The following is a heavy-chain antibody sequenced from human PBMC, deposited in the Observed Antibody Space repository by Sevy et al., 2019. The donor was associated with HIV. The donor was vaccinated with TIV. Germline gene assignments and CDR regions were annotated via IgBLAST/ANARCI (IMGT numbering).Heavy chain of an antibody. CDR2: LSFGCGKI. CDR1: GFTFSSYA. V-gene: IGHV3-23*01. J-gene: IGHJ4*02. CDR3: ARDLFSGSYYENY. D-gene: IGHD1-26*01. Sequence: GGSLRLSCAASGFTFSSYAMTWVRQAPGKGLEWVSTLSFGCGKINYADSVKGRFTISRDNSKNSLYLQMNSLRAEDTAVYYCARDLFSGSYYENYWGQGTLVTVSS.